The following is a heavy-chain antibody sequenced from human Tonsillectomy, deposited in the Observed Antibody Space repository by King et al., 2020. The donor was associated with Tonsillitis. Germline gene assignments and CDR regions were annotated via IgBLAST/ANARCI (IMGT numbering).Heavy chain of an antibody. D-gene: IGHD1-14*01. Sequence: VQLVESGGGLVKPGGSLRLSCAASGFTFSNTWMSWVRQTPGKGLEWVGRIKSKTDGGTTDYAAPVKGRFTISRDDSKNTLYLQMNSLKTEDTAVYYCTTTGEPDYYYGLDVWGQGTTVTVSS. J-gene: IGHJ6*02. V-gene: IGHV3-15*01. CDR2: IKSKTDGGTT. CDR1: GFTFSNTW. CDR3: TTTGEPDYYYGLDV.